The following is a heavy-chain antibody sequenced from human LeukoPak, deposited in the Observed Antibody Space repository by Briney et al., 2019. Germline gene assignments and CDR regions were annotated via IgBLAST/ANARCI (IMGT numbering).Heavy chain of an antibody. CDR1: GFTFSSYA. CDR3: LKDLRDIAVAATPDY. CDR2: ISSNGGST. V-gene: IGHV3-64D*06. J-gene: IGHJ4*02. Sequence: GGSLRLSCSASGFTFSSYAMHWVRQAPGKGLEHVSAISSNGGSTYYADSVKGRFTISRDNSKNTLYLQMSSLRPEDTAVYYCLKDLRDIAVAATPDYWGQGTLVTVSS. D-gene: IGHD6-13*01.